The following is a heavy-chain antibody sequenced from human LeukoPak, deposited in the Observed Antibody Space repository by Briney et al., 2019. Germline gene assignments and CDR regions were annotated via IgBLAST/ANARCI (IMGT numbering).Heavy chain of an antibody. CDR3: ASRRGTVVTPYYFDY. Sequence: SVKVSCKASGGTFSSYAISWVRQAPGQGLEWMGGVIHIFGTPNYAQKFQGRVTITADESTSTAYMELSSLRSEDTAVYYCASRRGTVVTPYYFDYWGQGTLVTVSS. D-gene: IGHD4-23*01. J-gene: IGHJ4*02. V-gene: IGHV1-69*01. CDR1: GGTFSSYA. CDR2: VIHIFGTP.